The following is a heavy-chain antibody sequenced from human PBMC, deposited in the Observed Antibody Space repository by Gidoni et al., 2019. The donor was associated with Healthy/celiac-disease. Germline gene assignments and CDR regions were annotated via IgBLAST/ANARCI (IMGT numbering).Heavy chain of an antibody. V-gene: IGHV1-46*01. Sequence: QVQLVQSGAEVKKPGASVKVSCKASGYTFTSYYMPWVRQAHGQGLEWMGIINPSGGSTSYAQKFQGRVTMTRDTSTSTVYMELSSLRSEDTAVYYCAREGAYDFWSARHAFDIWGQGTMVTVSS. J-gene: IGHJ3*02. CDR3: AREGAYDFWSARHAFDI. CDR2: INPSGGST. D-gene: IGHD3-3*01. CDR1: GYTFTSYY.